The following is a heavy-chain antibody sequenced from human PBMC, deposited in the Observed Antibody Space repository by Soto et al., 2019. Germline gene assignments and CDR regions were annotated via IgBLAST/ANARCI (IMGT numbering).Heavy chain of an antibody. V-gene: IGHV3-23*01. J-gene: IGHJ4*02. CDR1: GFTFSSYA. CDR2: ISGSGGST. Sequence: GGSLRLSCAASGFTFSSYAMSWVRQAPGKGLEWVSAISGSGGSTYYADSVKGRFTISRDNSKNTLYLQMNSLRAEDTAVYYCAKNSPRRYDFWSGPLAFDYWGQGTLVTVSS. D-gene: IGHD3-3*01. CDR3: AKNSPRRYDFWSGPLAFDY.